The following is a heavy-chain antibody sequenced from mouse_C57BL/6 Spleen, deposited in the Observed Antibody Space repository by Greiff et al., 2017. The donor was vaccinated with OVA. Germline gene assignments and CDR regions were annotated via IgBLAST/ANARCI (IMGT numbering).Heavy chain of an antibody. CDR3: ARQLRLPPYYYAMDY. Sequence: QVQLKESGAELMKPGASVKLSCKATGYTFTGYWIEWVKQRPGHGLEWIGEILLGSGSINYNEKFKGKATFTADTSSNTAYMQLSSLTTEDAAIYYCARQLRLPPYYYAMDYWGQGTSVTVSA. V-gene: IGHV1-9*01. CDR2: ILLGSGSI. J-gene: IGHJ4*01. CDR1: GYTFTGYW. D-gene: IGHD3-2*02.